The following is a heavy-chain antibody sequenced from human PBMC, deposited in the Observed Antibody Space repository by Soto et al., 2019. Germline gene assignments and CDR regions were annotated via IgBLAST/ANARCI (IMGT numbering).Heavy chain of an antibody. CDR3: ARGGGVGVAGSAAFDM. CDR2: INPATGAA. D-gene: IGHD3-3*01. Sequence: QLHLVQSGAVVKKPGASVTVSCSASGYPVTAYYMHWVRQAPGRGLEWMGGINPATGAAKYTQTFQGRATMTRDTSTSTVLMELSGLTSEDTAVFCCARGGGVGVAGSAAFDMWGQGTLVTVSS. CDR1: GYPVTAYY. V-gene: IGHV1-2*02. J-gene: IGHJ3*02.